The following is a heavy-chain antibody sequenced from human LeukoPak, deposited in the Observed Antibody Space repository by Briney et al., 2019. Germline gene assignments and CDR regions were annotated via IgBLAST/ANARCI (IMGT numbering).Heavy chain of an antibody. V-gene: IGHV4-39*07. CDR3: ARVRIGYYYDSSGHFDY. CDR2: IYYSGST. D-gene: IGHD3-22*01. CDR1: GGSISSSSYY. Sequence: PSETLSLTCTVSGGSISSSSYYWGWIRQPPGKGLEWIGSIYYSGSTYYNPSLKSRVTISVDTSKNQFSLKLSSVTAADTAVYYCARVRIGYYYDSSGHFDYWGQGTLVTVSS. J-gene: IGHJ4*02.